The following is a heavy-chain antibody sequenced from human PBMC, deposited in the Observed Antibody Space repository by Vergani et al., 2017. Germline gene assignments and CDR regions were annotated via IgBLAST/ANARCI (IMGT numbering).Heavy chain of an antibody. Sequence: EVQLLESGGGLVQPGGFLRLSCAASGLTFTNYAMSWVRQAPGKGLEWVSATSNSGTSTYYAASVAGRFTISRDNSKNTLYLQMNSLRAEDTAVYYWAKRGQRLVKEGFDYWGQGTLVTVSS. D-gene: IGHD6-6*01. J-gene: IGHJ4*02. V-gene: IGHV3-23*01. CDR2: TSNSGTST. CDR1: GLTFTNYA. CDR3: AKRGQRLVKEGFDY.